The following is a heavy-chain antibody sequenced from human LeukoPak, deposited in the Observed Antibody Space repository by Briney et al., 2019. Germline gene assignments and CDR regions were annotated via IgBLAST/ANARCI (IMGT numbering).Heavy chain of an antibody. CDR1: GYSFNKYW. Sequence: GESLKISCKASGYSFNKYWIGWVRQMPGKGLEWMGIIFPDSDTRYSPSFQGQVTISADKSISTAYLQWSSLKASDTAMYYCARTAHGYCSSTSCFRGYYYMDVWGKGTTVTVSS. J-gene: IGHJ6*03. D-gene: IGHD2-2*01. V-gene: IGHV5-51*01. CDR3: ARTAHGYCSSTSCFRGYYYMDV. CDR2: IFPDSDT.